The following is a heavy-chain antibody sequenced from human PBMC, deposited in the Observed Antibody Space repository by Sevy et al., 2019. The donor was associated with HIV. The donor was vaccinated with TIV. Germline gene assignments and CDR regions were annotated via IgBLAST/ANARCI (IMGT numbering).Heavy chain of an antibody. CDR2: IRNKAFGGTA. CDR1: GFVFDDYA. J-gene: IGHJ4*02. V-gene: IGHV3-49*03. Sequence: GGSLRLSCTGSGFVFDDYAMSWCRQAPGKGLEWLGFIRNKAFGGTAEYAGSVKGRFTISRVYSKSIAYLEMNGLEIADTAVYYCSTRNAYDKSGWGQGTLVTVSS. CDR3: STRNAYDKSG. D-gene: IGHD3-22*01.